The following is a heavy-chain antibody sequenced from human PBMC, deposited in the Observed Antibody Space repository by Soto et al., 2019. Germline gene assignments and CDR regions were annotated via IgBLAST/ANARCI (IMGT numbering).Heavy chain of an antibody. D-gene: IGHD5-12*01. Sequence: PGGSLRLSCAASGFTFSSSAMSWVRQAPGKGLEWISAVSGSAGNTYYTDSVKGRFTISRDNSKNTLYLQMNGLRTEDTAVYYCASIRKRWLQPYFDYWGQGALVTVSS. CDR1: GFTFSSSA. CDR2: VSGSAGNT. J-gene: IGHJ4*02. CDR3: ASIRKRWLQPYFDY. V-gene: IGHV3-23*01.